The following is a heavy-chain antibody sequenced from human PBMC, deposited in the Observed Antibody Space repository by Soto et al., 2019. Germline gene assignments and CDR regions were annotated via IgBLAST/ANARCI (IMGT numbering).Heavy chain of an antibody. CDR1: GYTFTSYA. CDR2: INAGNGNT. D-gene: IGHD3-9*01. V-gene: IGHV1-3*01. J-gene: IGHJ4*02. CDR3: ARDRPLTSQKAY. Sequence: GPPVKVSCRASGYTFTSYAMHWVRQAPGQRLEWMGWINAGNGNTKYSQKFQGRVTITRDTSASTAYMELSSLRSEDTAVYYCARDRPLTSQKAYWGQGTLVTVSS.